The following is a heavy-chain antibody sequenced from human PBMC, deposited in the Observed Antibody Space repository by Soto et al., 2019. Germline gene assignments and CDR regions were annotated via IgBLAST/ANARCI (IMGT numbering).Heavy chain of an antibody. J-gene: IGHJ5*02. D-gene: IGHD4-4*01. CDR3: ARDHAYSFFWFDP. V-gene: IGHV4-31*03. CDR1: GGSISSGGYY. CDR2: IYYSGST. Sequence: QVQLQESGPGLVKPSQTLSLTCTVSGGSISSGGYYWSWIRQHPGKGLEWIGYIYYSGSTYYNPALERRVTISVDTSKNQSSLKLSSVTAADTAVYYCARDHAYSFFWFDPWGQGTLVTVSS.